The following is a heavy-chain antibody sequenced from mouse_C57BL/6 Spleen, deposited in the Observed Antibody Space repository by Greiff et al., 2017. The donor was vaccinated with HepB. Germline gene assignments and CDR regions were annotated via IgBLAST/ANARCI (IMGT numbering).Heavy chain of an antibody. D-gene: IGHD2-4*01. CDR2: ISYDGSN. V-gene: IGHV3-6*01. J-gene: IGHJ2*01. CDR3: ARGGITPFDY. Sequence: EVQLQESGPGLVKPSQSLSLTCSVTGYSITSGYSWNWIRQFPGNKLEWMGYISYDGSNNYNPSLKNRIPITRDTSKNQFFLKLNSVTTEDTATYYCARGGITPFDYWGQGTTLTVSS. CDR1: GYSITSGYS.